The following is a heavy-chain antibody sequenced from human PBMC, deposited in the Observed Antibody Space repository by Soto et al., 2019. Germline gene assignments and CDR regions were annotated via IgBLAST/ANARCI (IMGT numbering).Heavy chain of an antibody. J-gene: IGHJ3*02. CDR2: ISGSGGST. D-gene: IGHD5-12*01. V-gene: IGHV3-23*01. CDR3: AKDWSGYDRYDAFDI. Sequence: EVQLLESGGGLVQPGGSLRLSCAASGFTFSSYAMSWVRQAPGKGLEWVSAISGSGGSTYYADSVKGRFTISRDNSKNTLYLQMNSLRDEDTAVDYCAKDWSGYDRYDAFDIWGQGRMVTVSS. CDR1: GFTFSSYA.